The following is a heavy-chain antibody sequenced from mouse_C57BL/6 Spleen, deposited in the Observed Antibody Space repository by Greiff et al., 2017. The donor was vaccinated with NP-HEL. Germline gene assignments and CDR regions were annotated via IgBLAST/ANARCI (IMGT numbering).Heavy chain of an antibody. Sequence: VQLQQSGPELVKPGASVKISCKASGYAFSSSWMNWVKQRPGKGLEWIGRIYPGDGDTNYNGKFKGKATLTADKSSSTAYMQLSSLTSEDSAVYFCARGETAYFDYWGQGTTLTVSS. V-gene: IGHV1-82*01. D-gene: IGHD4-1*01. J-gene: IGHJ2*01. CDR3: ARGETAYFDY. CDR1: GYAFSSSW. CDR2: IYPGDGDT.